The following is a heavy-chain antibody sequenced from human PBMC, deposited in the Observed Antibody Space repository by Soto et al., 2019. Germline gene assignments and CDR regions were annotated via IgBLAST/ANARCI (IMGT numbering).Heavy chain of an antibody. CDR1: GGSISSYY. D-gene: IGHD5-12*01. Sequence: SETLSLTCTVSGGSISSYYWSWIRQPPGKGLEWIGYISYSGSTKYKSSLKSRVTISVDTSKNQFSLKLTSVTAADTAVYYCAREMAAIRNWFDPWGQGSLVTVS. V-gene: IGHV4-59*01. CDR3: AREMAAIRNWFDP. J-gene: IGHJ5*02. CDR2: ISYSGST.